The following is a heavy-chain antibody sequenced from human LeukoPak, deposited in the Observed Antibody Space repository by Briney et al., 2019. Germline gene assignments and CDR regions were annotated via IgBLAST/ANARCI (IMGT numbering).Heavy chain of an antibody. CDR2: IIPIFGTA. J-gene: IGHJ4*02. D-gene: IGHD6-13*01. CDR3: ATIRAGYSSSWYGYWDY. CDR1: GGTFSSYA. V-gene: IGHV1-69*13. Sequence: GASVKVSCKVSGGTFSSYAISWVRQAPGQGLEWMGGIIPIFGTANYAQKFQGRVTITADESTSTAYMELSSLRSEDTAVYYCATIRAGYSSSWYGYWDYWGQGTLVTVSS.